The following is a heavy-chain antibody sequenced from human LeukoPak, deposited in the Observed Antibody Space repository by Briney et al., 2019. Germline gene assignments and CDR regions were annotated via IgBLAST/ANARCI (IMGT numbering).Heavy chain of an antibody. D-gene: IGHD3-3*01. CDR3: ASTYYDFWTEFDY. J-gene: IGHJ4*02. CDR2: IYYSGST. V-gene: IGHV4-30-4*01. Sequence: ASETLSLTCTVSGGSISSGDYYWSWIRQPPGKGLEWIGYIYYSGSTYYNPSPKSRVTISVDTSKNQFSLKLSSVTAADTAVYYCASTYYDFWTEFDYWGQGTLVTVSS. CDR1: GGSISSGDYY.